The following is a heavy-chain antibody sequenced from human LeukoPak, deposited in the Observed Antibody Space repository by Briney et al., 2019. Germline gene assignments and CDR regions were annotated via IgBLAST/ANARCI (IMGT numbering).Heavy chain of an antibody. D-gene: IGHD6-19*01. CDR2: IYYSGST. CDR3: ARHKISVAGTRDFDY. V-gene: IGHV4-39*01. J-gene: IGHJ4*02. CDR1: GGSISSSSYY. Sequence: SETLSLTCTVSGGSISSSSYYWGWIRQPPGKGLEWIGSIYYSGSTYYNPSLKSRVTISVDTSKNQFSLKLSSVTAADTAVYYCARHKISVAGTRDFDYWGPGTLVTVSS.